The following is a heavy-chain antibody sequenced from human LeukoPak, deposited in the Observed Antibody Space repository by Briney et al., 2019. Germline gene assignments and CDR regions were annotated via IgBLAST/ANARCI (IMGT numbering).Heavy chain of an antibody. J-gene: IGHJ4*02. CDR3: AKGGGNSWFSFDY. CDR2: IRFDVSNE. V-gene: IGHV3-30*02. D-gene: IGHD6-13*01. Sequence: GGSLRLSCAASGFTFTSYGMHWVRQAPGKGLEWVSFIRFDVSNEYYADPVKGRFTISRDNSKNTLYLEMNSLRPEDTAVYYCAKGGGNSWFSFDYWGQGTLVTVSS. CDR1: GFTFTSYG.